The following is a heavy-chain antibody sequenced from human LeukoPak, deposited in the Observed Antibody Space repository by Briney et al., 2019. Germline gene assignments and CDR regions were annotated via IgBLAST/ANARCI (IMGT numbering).Heavy chain of an antibody. CDR3: AKAIGFLDAFDV. D-gene: IGHD2/OR15-2a*01. V-gene: IGHV3-23*01. J-gene: IGHJ3*01. Sequence: GGSLRLSCAGSRFTFSSYGMSWVRQAPGKGLEWASGISGGGGSISYADSVRGRFTISRDNSRNTVYLQMSSLRAEDTAVYYCAKAIGFLDAFDVWGQGTIVTVSS. CDR2: ISGGGGSI. CDR1: RFTFSSYG.